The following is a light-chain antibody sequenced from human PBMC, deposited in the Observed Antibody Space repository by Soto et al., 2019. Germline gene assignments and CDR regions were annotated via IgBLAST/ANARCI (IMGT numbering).Light chain of an antibody. CDR3: QQSYTIPIT. J-gene: IGKJ4*01. V-gene: IGKV1-39*01. CDR1: QSIGRY. CDR2: NAA. Sequence: DIQMTQSPFSLSASVGDRVTMTCRASQSIGRYLNWYKQRSGKAPELLIFNAASLQSGVQSRFSGSGAGTDFRLSISSLQPEDFATYFCQQSYTIPITFGGGTKVETK.